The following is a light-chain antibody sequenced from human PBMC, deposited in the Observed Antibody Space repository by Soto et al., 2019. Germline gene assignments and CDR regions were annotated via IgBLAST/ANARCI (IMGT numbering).Light chain of an antibody. CDR2: DAS. J-gene: IGKJ1*01. CDR1: QTISVS. CDR3: QQYDKYST. Sequence: IQITQSPSTLSASVGDTVAITCRASQTISVSLAWYRQKPGKAPNLLIYDASTLQEGVPSRFSGGGSGTEFTLTVTRLQPDDFATYFCQQYDKYSTFGHGTKVDIK. V-gene: IGKV1-5*01.